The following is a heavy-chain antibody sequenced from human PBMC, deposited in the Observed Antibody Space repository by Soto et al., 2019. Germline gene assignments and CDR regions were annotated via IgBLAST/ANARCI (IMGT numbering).Heavy chain of an antibody. CDR1: GFFFSSYT. D-gene: IGHD6-19*01. J-gene: IGHJ4*02. V-gene: IGHV3-23*01. CDR2: FSATSENT. Sequence: EVQLLESGGGLVQPGGSLRLSCVGSGFFFSSYTMTWVRQAPGKGLEWVSSFSATSENTYYADSVRGQFTISRDNSKNSLFLQMNRLTAEDTAMYYCVIARDQQWVRLPFDYWGQGILVIVSS. CDR3: VIARDQQWVRLPFDY.